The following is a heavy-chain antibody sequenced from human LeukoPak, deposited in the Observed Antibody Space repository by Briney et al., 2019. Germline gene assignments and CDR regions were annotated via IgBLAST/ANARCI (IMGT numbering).Heavy chain of an antibody. CDR3: AKYRHGAYGSFFDY. CDR1: GFTFSDYG. J-gene: IGHJ4*02. D-gene: IGHD4-17*01. Sequence: GGSLRLSCAASGFTFSDYGMHWVRQAPGKGLEWVAFIRYDGGDEKYADSVKGRFTVSRDTSKNTLYLQMNSLRVEDTAVYYCAKYRHGAYGSFFDYWGQGTLVTVSS. V-gene: IGHV3-30*02. CDR2: IRYDGGDE.